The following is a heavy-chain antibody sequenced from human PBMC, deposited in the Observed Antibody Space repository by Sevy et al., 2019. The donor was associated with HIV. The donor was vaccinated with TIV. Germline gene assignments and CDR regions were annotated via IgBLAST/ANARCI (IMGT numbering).Heavy chain of an antibody. Sequence: GGSLRLSCAASGFTFSDYYMSWIRQAPGKGLEWVSYVSGSDDTKYYADSVKGRFTISRDNAKNSLYLQMNSLRAEDTAVYYCARDHVKDGDLGDYYYFAMDVWSQGTTVTVSS. CDR3: ARDHVKDGDLGDYYYFAMDV. CDR1: GFTFSDYY. J-gene: IGHJ6*02. D-gene: IGHD4-17*01. CDR2: VSGSDDTK. V-gene: IGHV3-11*01.